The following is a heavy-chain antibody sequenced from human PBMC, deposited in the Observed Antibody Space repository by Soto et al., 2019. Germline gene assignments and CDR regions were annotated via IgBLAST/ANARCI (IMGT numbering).Heavy chain of an antibody. Sequence: SETLSVTCTVAGGYISSSSCYWGWIRQPPGKGLEWIGSIYYSGSTYYNPSLKSRVTISVDTSKNQFSLKLSSVTAADTAVYYCARRLTYSSSYSFDYWGQGTLVTVSS. V-gene: IGHV4-39*01. CDR1: GGYISSSSCY. CDR3: ARRLTYSSSYSFDY. D-gene: IGHD6-13*01. J-gene: IGHJ4*02. CDR2: IYYSGST.